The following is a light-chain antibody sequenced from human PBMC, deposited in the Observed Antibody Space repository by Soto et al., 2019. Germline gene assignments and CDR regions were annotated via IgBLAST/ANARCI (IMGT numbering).Light chain of an antibody. CDR1: QSLNNY. V-gene: IGKV1-39*01. J-gene: IGKJ1*01. Sequence: DIQMTQSPSSLSASVGDRVTITCRASQSLNNYLNWYQQKPGKAPILLIYAASSLQSGVPSRFSGYGSGTEFTLTISSLQPDDFATYYCQHYNSYSEAFGQGTKVDIK. CDR3: QHYNSYSEA. CDR2: AAS.